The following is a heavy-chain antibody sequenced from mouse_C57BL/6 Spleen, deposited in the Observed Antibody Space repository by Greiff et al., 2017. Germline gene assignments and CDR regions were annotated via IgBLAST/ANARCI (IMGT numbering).Heavy chain of an antibody. V-gene: IGHV5-9-1*02. D-gene: IGHD1-1*01. CDR1: GFTFSSYA. CDR2: ISSGGDYI. CDR3: TRDILHPYYYGSGYVCAMDY. Sequence: EVNLVESGEGLVKPGGSLKLSCAASGFTFSSYAMSWVRQTPEKRLEWVAYISSGGDYIYYADTVKGRFTISRDNARNTLYLKMSSLKSEDTAMYYCTRDILHPYYYGSGYVCAMDYWGQGTSVTVSS. J-gene: IGHJ4*01.